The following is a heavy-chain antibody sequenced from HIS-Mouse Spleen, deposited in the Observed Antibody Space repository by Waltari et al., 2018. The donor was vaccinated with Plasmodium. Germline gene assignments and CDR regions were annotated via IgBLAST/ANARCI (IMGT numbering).Heavy chain of an antibody. CDR3: AREDILTAYYNDYWYFDL. Sequence: EVQLVESGGGVVKPGGSLRLSGAASGFPFSSSSMNWVRQAPGKGLEWVSSISSSSSYIYYADSVKGRFTISRDNAKNSLYLQMNSLRAEDTAVYYCAREDILTAYYNDYWYFDLWGRGTLVTVSS. D-gene: IGHD3-9*01. CDR2: ISSSSSYI. J-gene: IGHJ2*01. CDR1: GFPFSSSS. V-gene: IGHV3-21*01.